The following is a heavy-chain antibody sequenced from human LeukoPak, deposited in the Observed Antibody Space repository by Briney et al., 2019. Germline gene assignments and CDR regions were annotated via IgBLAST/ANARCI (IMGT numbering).Heavy chain of an antibody. V-gene: IGHV3-21*01. CDR1: GFTFSSYS. Sequence: GGSVRLSCAASGFTFSSYSMNWVRQAPGKGLEWVASISSSSSYIYYADSVKGRFTISRDNAKNSLYLQMNSLRAEDTAVFYCARVERGGHPVDSWGQGALWTVSS. CDR2: ISSSSSYI. CDR3: ARVERGGHPVDS. D-gene: IGHD1-26*01. J-gene: IGHJ4*02.